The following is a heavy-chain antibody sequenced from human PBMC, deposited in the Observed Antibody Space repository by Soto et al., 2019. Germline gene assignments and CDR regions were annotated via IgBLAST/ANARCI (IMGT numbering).Heavy chain of an antibody. V-gene: IGHV3-7*01. D-gene: IGHD3-22*01. CDR3: ATHNYYTFEY. CDR1: GFTFSMSC. J-gene: IGHJ4*02. Sequence: GGSLRLSCAASGFTFSMSCMTWIRQAPGKGLEGVAQIKPDGSDTLYVDSMKGRFTISRDNSKNSLYLQMDSLRAEDTALYYCATHNYYTFEYWGEGALVTV. CDR2: IKPDGSDT.